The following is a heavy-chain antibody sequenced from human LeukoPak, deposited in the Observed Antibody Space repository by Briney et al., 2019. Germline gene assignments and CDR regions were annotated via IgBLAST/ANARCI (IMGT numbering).Heavy chain of an antibody. CDR3: ARDFLEDSY. Sequence: TGGSLRLSXAASGFTFSSYNMNWVRQAPGKGLEWLSYISSSSSTIYYADSVKGRFTISRDNAKNSLYLQMNSLRAEDTAVYYCARDFLEDSYWGQGTLVTVSS. D-gene: IGHD3-3*01. V-gene: IGHV3-48*01. CDR1: GFTFSSYN. J-gene: IGHJ4*02. CDR2: ISSSSSTI.